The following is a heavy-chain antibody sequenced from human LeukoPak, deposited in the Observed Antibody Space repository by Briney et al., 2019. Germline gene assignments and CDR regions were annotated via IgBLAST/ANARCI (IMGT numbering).Heavy chain of an antibody. CDR2: IIPIFGTA. V-gene: IGHV1-69*05. CDR1: GGTFSSYA. J-gene: IGHJ5*02. CDR3: ASGSFSPLGYCSSTSCYRYHWFDP. D-gene: IGHD2-2*01. Sequence: ASVKVSCKASGGTFSSYAISWVRQAPGQGLEWMGGIIPIFGTANYAQKFQGRVTITTDESTSTAYMELSSLRSEDTAVYYCASGSFSPLGYCSSTSCYRYHWFDPWGQGTLVNVSS.